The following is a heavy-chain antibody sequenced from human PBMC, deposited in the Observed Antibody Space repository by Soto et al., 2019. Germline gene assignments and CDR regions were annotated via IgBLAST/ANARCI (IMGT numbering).Heavy chain of an antibody. D-gene: IGHD6-6*01. CDR3: AKDRTVAARNFDY. Sequence: GGSLRLSCAASGFTFSSYDMHWVRQATGKGLEWVSAIGTAGDTYYPGSVKGRFTISRENAKNSLYLQMNSLRAEDTAVYYCAKDRTVAARNFDYWGQGTLVTVSS. J-gene: IGHJ4*02. V-gene: IGHV3-13*01. CDR2: IGTAGDT. CDR1: GFTFSSYD.